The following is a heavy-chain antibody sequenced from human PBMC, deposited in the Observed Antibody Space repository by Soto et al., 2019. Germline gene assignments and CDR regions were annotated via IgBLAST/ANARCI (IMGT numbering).Heavy chain of an antibody. CDR3: ARDPYVLYSNYYYGMDD. V-gene: IGHV1-69*13. D-gene: IGHD4-4*01. CDR1: GYTFTGFY. J-gene: IGHJ6*02. CDR2: INPIFGTA. Sequence: SVKVSGKASGYTFTGFYMRWVRPAPGQGLEWMGWINPIFGTANYAQKFQGRVTITADESTSTAYMELSSLRSEDTAVYYCARDPYVLYSNYYYGMDDWGQGTTVTVSS.